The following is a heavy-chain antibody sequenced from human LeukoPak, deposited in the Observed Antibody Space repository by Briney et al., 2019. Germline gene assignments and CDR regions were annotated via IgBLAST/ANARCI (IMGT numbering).Heavy chain of an antibody. D-gene: IGHD3-3*01. J-gene: IGHJ6*03. CDR3: ARSEGYYDFWSGYSSAYYYYMDV. V-gene: IGHV4-38-2*02. CDR1: GYSINSGYY. CDR2: IYHSGST. Sequence: SETLSLTCIVSGYSINSGYYWGWIRQPPGKGQEWIGNIYHSGSTSYNPSLKSRATISIDTSKNQFSLKLSSVTAADTAVYYCARSEGYYDFWSGYSSAYYYYMDVWGKGTTVTVSS.